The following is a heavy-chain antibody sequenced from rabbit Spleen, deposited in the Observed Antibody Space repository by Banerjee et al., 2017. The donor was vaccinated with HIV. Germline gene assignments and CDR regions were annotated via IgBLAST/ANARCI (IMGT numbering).Heavy chain of an antibody. J-gene: IGHJ4*01. CDR2: INAVTGKA. V-gene: IGHV1S40*01. Sequence: QSLEESGGDLVKPGASLTLTCTASGVSFSVSSYMCWVRQAPGKGLQWIACINAVTGKAVYATWAKGRFTFSKTSSTTVTLQMTSLTAADTATYFCGYPSSDDVYRSMDLWGQGTLVTVS. CDR3: GYPSSDDVYRSMDL. CDR1: GVSFSVSSY. D-gene: IGHD1-1*01.